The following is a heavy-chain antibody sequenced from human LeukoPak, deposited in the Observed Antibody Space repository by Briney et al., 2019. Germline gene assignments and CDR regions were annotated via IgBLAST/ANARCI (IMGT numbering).Heavy chain of an antibody. V-gene: IGHV3-38-3*01. CDR1: ALTVSSNE. Sequence: GSLRLSCAASALTVSSNEMSWVSQAQEKGLEWVSSISTGSTYYADSRKGRFTISRDNSKNTLYLQMNSLRAEDTAVYYCKKDSPGDFWSGSYYYYYMDVWGKGTTVTVSS. J-gene: IGHJ6*03. D-gene: IGHD3-3*01. CDR3: KKDSPGDFWSGSYYYYYMDV. CDR2: ISTGST.